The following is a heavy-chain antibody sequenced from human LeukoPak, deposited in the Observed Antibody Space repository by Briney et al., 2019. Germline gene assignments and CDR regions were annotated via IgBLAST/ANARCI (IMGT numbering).Heavy chain of an antibody. J-gene: IGHJ4*02. Sequence: GGSLRLSCAASGFPLSSYSINWVRQAPGKGLEWVSLVTTSGGGTYYADSVKGRFTISRDNSKNTVYLQMNYLRADDTAIYYCAKEFSLLRNPTVFDSWGQGSLVTVSS. CDR1: GFPLSSYS. CDR3: AKEFSLLRNPTVFDS. V-gene: IGHV3-23*01. D-gene: IGHD1-14*01. CDR2: VTTSGGGT.